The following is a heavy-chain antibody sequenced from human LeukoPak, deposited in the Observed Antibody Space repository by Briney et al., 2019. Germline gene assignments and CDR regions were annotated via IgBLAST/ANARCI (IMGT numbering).Heavy chain of an antibody. CDR1: GYTFGNYD. D-gene: IGHD2-8*02. J-gene: IGHJ4*02. Sequence: ASVKVSCRASGYTFGNYDINWVRQAPGQGLEWLGWMNPSNGNTGYAQKFRDRLTISSDTSKRTAFMELSSLRSADTAVYYCARPRGGFCTGPVCLYFFDSWGQGTLVTVSA. V-gene: IGHV1-8*03. CDR3: ARPRGGFCTGPVCLYFFDS. CDR2: MNPSNGNT.